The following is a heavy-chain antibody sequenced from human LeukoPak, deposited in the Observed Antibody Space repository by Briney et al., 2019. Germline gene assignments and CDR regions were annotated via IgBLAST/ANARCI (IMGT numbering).Heavy chain of an antibody. D-gene: IGHD5-24*01. Sequence: SETLSLTCAVSGGSISSGGYSWSWIRQPPGKGLEWIGYIYHSGSTYYNPSLKSRVTISVDRSKNQFSLKLSSVTAADTAVYYCARGDGYIYYWGQGTLVTVSS. V-gene: IGHV4-30-2*01. CDR2: IYHSGST. CDR1: GGSISSGGYS. J-gene: IGHJ4*02. CDR3: ARGDGYIYY.